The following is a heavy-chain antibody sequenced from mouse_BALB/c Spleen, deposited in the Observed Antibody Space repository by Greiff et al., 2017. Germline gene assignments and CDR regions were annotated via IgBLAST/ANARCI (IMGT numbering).Heavy chain of an antibody. CDR1: GFTFTDYY. Sequence: DVMLVESGGGLVQPGGSLRLSCATSGFTFTDYYMSWVRQPPGKALEWLGFIRNKANGYTTEYSASVKGRFTISRDNSQSILYLQMNTLRAEDSATYYCARDYYGYVGTWFAYWGQGTLVTVSA. D-gene: IGHD1-2*01. CDR2: IRNKANGYTT. CDR3: ARDYYGYVGTWFAY. J-gene: IGHJ3*01. V-gene: IGHV7-3*02.